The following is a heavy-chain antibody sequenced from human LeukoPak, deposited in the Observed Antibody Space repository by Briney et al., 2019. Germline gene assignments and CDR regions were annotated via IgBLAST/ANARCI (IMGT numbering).Heavy chain of an antibody. CDR3: ARGPRITMVRGVITHYYYGMDV. Sequence: SETLSLTCAVYGGSFSGYYWSWIRQPPGKGLEWLGEINHSGSTNYNPSLKSRVTISVDTSKNQFSLKLSSVTAADTAVYYCARGPRITMVRGVITHYYYGMDVWGQGTTVTVSS. J-gene: IGHJ6*02. V-gene: IGHV4-34*01. D-gene: IGHD3-10*01. CDR1: GGSFSGYY. CDR2: INHSGST.